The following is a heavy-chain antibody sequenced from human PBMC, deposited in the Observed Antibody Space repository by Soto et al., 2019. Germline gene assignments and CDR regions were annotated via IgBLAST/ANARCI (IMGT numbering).Heavy chain of an antibody. CDR3: ARWEQPLFAY. CDR2: ISSDGNNK. J-gene: IGHJ4*02. Sequence: QVQLVESGGGVVQPGRSLRLSCAASGFTVSAYTMRWVRQAPGKGLEWVAVISSDGNNKYYTDSVKGRFTISRDTSTNTLYLQMNSLRAEDTAVYYCARWEQPLFAYWGQGTLVTVSS. V-gene: IGHV3-30-3*01. CDR1: GFTVSAYT. D-gene: IGHD1-26*01.